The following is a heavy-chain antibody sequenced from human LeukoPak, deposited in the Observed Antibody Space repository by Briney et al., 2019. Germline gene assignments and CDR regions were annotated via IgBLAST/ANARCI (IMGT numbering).Heavy chain of an antibody. CDR1: IGSFSGYY. D-gene: IGHD3-16*01. V-gene: IGHV4-34*01. Sequence: SETLSLTCAVYIGSFSGYYWSWIRQTPGKGLEWIGEINHSGSTYYNPSLESRVTISVDPSKNQFSLKLSSVTAADTAVYYCASYVEESLWGQGTLVTVSS. J-gene: IGHJ4*02. CDR3: ASYVEESL. CDR2: INHSGST.